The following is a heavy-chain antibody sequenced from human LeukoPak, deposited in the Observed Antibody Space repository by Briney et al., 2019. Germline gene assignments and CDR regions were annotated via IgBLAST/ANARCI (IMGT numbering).Heavy chain of an antibody. D-gene: IGHD1-1*01. CDR2: IIPILGIA. V-gene: IGHV1-69*04. J-gene: IGHJ5*02. Sequence: SVKVSCKAPGGTFSSYTISWVRQAPGQGREWMGRIIPILGIANYAQKFQGRVTITADKSTSTAYMELSSLRSEDTAVYYCARDLGYGYWFDPWGQGTLVTVSS. CDR1: GGTFSSYT. CDR3: ARDLGYGYWFDP.